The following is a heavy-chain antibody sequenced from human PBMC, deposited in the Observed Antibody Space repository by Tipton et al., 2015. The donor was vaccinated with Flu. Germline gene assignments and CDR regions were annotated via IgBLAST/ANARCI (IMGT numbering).Heavy chain of an antibody. D-gene: IGHD2-21*01. V-gene: IGHV3-7*01. J-gene: IGHJ6*02. CDR3: ARDRGGRYYFYGMDV. CDR2: IMQDGSEK. Sequence: GSLRLSCAASGFTFSSSWMAWVRQAPGKGLEWVASIMQDGSEKNYVDSVKGRFTISRDNAQNSVYLQMNSLRSEDTAVYYCARDRGGRYYFYGMDVWDQGP. CDR1: GFTFSSSW.